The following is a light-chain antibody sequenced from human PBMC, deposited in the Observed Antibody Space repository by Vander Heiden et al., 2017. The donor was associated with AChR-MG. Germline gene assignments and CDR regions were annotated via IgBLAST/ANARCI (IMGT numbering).Light chain of an antibody. CDR3: QQYNNWPPYT. V-gene: IGKV3-15*01. Sequence: EIVMTQSPATLSVSPGERATLSCRASQSVSSNLAWYQQKPGQAPRLLIYGASTRATGIPARFSGSGSGTEFTLIISSRQSEDFAVYYCQQYNNWPPYTFGQGTKLEIK. CDR2: GAS. CDR1: QSVSSN. J-gene: IGKJ2*01.